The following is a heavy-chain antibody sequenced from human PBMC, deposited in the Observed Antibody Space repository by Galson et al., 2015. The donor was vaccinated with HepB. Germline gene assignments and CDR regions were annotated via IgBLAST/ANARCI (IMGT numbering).Heavy chain of an antibody. CDR2: IWYDVSNL. CDR3: ARDLSTTVVRGVMGDGMDV. J-gene: IGHJ6*02. D-gene: IGHD3-10*01. CDR1: GFSLSTYG. V-gene: IGHV3-33*08. Sequence: SLRLSCAASGFSLSTYGMHWVRQAPGKGLEWVAIIWYDVSNLYYGDSVKGRFTISRDTSKNTLSLQMNSLRAEDTAIYYCARDLSTTVVRGVMGDGMDVWGQGTTVTVSS.